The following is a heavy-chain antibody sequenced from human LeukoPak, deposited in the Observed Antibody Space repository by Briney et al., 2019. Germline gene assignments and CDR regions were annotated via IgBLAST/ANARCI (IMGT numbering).Heavy chain of an antibody. J-gene: IGHJ4*02. D-gene: IGHD3/OR15-3a*01. V-gene: IGHV4-34*01. CDR1: GGSFSGYY. CDR3: ARGRGRTGWVMGDY. CDR2: INHSGST. Sequence: PSETLSLTCAVYGGSFSGYYWTWIRQPPGKGLEWVGEINHSGSTNYNPSLKSRVTISVDTSKNQLFLKLSSVTAADTAIYYCARGRGRTGWVMGDYWGQGTLVTVSS.